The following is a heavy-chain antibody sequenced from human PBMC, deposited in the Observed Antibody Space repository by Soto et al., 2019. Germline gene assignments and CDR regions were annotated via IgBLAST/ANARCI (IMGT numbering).Heavy chain of an antibody. CDR1: GFTFSHYS. D-gene: IGHD2-2*01. Sequence: GGSLRLSCAASGFTFSHYSMNWVRQAPGKGLEWVSYISFTSSTIYYADSVKGRFTISRDNAGNSLYLQMNSLRAEDTAVYYCARDPPYCSSTNCSSTYWGQGTLVTVS. CDR3: ARDPPYCSSTNCSSTY. J-gene: IGHJ4*02. CDR2: ISFTSSTI. V-gene: IGHV3-48*01.